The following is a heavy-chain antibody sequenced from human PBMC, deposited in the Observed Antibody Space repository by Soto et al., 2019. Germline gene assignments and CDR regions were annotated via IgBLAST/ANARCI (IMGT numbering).Heavy chain of an antibody. CDR2: ISGSGGST. V-gene: IGHV3-23*01. J-gene: IGHJ4*02. CDR1: GFTFSSYA. Sequence: EVQLLESGGGLVQPGGSLRLSCAASGFTFSSYAMSWVRQAPGKGLEWVSAISGSGGSTYYADSVKGRFTISRDNSKNTLYLQMNSLRDEDTAVYYCAYYQGAAAGNSYWGQGTLVTVSS. D-gene: IGHD6-13*01. CDR3: AYYQGAAAGNSY.